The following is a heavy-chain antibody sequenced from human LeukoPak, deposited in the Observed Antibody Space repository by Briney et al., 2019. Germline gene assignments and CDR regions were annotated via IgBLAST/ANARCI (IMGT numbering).Heavy chain of an antibody. Sequence: SETLSLTCTVSGGSINTPNYYWGWIRQTPGKGLEWIGNIFYSGGTNYSPSLTSRVTISVDTSKNQFSLKLSSVTAADTAVYYCARGLRWASRLPSIWGQGTMVTVSS. D-gene: IGHD5-12*01. CDR1: GGSINTPNYY. J-gene: IGHJ3*02. CDR2: IFYSGGT. V-gene: IGHV4-39*07. CDR3: ARGLRWASRLPSI.